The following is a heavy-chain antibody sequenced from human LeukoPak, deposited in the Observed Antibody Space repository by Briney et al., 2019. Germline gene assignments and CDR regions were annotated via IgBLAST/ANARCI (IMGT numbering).Heavy chain of an antibody. D-gene: IGHD1-1*01. J-gene: IGHJ4*02. CDR3: ARLINEVFDY. CDR1: GGSISSSSYY. V-gene: IGHV4-39*01. Sequence: SETLSLTCTVSGGSISSSSYYWGWIRQPPGKGLEWIGSIYYSGSTYYNPSLKSRVTISVDTSKNQFSLKLSSVPAADTAVYYCARLINEVFDYWGQGTLVTVSS. CDR2: IYYSGST.